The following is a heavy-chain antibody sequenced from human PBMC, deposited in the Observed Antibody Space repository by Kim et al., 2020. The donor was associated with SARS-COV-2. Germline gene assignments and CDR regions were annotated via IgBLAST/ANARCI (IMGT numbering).Heavy chain of an antibody. CDR1: GGSISSSSYY. V-gene: IGHV4-39*01. J-gene: IGHJ4*02. D-gene: IGHD3-10*01. CDR2: IYYSGST. CDR3: ARRRVPDY. Sequence: SETLSLTCTVSGGSISSSSYYWGWIRQPPGKGLECIGSIYYSGSTYYNPSLKSRVTISVDTSKNQFSLKLSSVTAADTAVYYCARRRVPDYWGQGTLVTV.